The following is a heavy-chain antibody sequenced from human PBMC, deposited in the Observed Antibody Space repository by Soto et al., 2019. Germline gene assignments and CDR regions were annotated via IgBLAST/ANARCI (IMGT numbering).Heavy chain of an antibody. CDR3: ARDRGSYDILIGEAFDI. CDR1: GGTFSSYA. Sequence: SVKVSCKASGGTFSSYAISWVRQAPGQGLEWMGGIIPIFGTANYAQKFQGRVTITADESTSTAYTELSSLRSEDTAVYYCARDRGSYDILIGEAFDIWGQGTMVTVSS. V-gene: IGHV1-69*13. J-gene: IGHJ3*02. CDR2: IIPIFGTA. D-gene: IGHD3-9*01.